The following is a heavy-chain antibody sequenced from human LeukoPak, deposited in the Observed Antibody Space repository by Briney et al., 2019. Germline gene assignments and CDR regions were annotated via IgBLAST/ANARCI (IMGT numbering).Heavy chain of an antibody. D-gene: IGHD6-13*01. V-gene: IGHV4-61*01. CDR3: ARDIGSTGYSSSWFPSFDY. J-gene: IGHJ4*02. Sequence: PSETLSLTCTVSGGSVSSGSYYWSWIRQPPGKGLEWIGYIYYSGSTNYNPSLKSRVTISVDTSKNQFSLKLSSVTAADTAVYYCARDIGSTGYSSSWFPSFDYWGQGTLVTASS. CDR2: IYYSGST. CDR1: GGSVSSGSYY.